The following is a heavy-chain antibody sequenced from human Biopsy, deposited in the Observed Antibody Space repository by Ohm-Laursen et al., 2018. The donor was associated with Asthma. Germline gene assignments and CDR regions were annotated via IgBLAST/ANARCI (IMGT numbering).Heavy chain of an antibody. CDR1: GGSVSSGSHY. V-gene: IGHV4-61*01. Sequence: TLSLTCTVSGGSVSSGSHYWSWIRQPPGKGLEWMGYVYWTGSTNYNPSLKSRITMSVETSKNRMFLELTSVTAADTAIYYCVRAVRNEQWLAPFDYWGQGKPVTVSS. CDR2: VYWTGST. CDR3: VRAVRNEQWLAPFDY. J-gene: IGHJ4*02. D-gene: IGHD6-19*01.